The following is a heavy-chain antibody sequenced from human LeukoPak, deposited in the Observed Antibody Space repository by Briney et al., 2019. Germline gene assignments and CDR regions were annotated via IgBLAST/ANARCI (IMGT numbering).Heavy chain of an antibody. CDR1: GGTFISYT. V-gene: IGHV1-69*04. CDR2: IIPILGIA. CDR3: ARDSSITGTLDY. D-gene: IGHD1-7*01. J-gene: IGHJ4*02. Sequence: ASVKVSCKASGGTFISYTISWVRQAPGQGLEWMGRIIPILGIANYAQKFQGRVTITADKSTSTAYMQLSNLRSEDTAVYYCARDSSITGTLDYWGQETLVTVSS.